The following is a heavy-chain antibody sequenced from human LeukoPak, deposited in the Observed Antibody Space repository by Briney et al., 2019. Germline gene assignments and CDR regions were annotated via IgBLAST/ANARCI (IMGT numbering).Heavy chain of an antibody. D-gene: IGHD6-19*01. V-gene: IGHV1-2*02. J-gene: IGHJ4*02. CDR3: ARSDSSGWLDY. CDR2: INPNSGGS. Sequence: WASVKVSFKASGYTFTAYYMHWVRQAPGQGLEWMGWINPNSGGSDYAQKFQGRVTMTRDTSISTAYMELSSLRSDDTAVYYCARSDSSGWLDYWGQGTLVTVSS. CDR1: GYTFTAYY.